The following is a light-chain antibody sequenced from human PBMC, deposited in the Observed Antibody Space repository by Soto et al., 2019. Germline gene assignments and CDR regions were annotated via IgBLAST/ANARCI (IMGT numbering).Light chain of an antibody. V-gene: IGKV1-5*01. J-gene: IGKJ1*01. Sequence: DIQMPQSPSSVSASVGDRVTITGRASQSIRSWLAWYQQKPGKANKLLIYDAYSLESGVPSRFSGSGSGTEFTLTISNLQSEEFVVYYCKKYNNWPSTVGNGTKVAI. CDR2: DAY. CDR1: QSIRSW. CDR3: KKYNNWPST.